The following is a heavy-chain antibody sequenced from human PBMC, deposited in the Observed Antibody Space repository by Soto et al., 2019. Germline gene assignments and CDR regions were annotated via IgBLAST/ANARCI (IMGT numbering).Heavy chain of an antibody. CDR2: ISKDGSVK. CDR3: ATIAVTGRHYFDY. D-gene: IGHD6-19*01. V-gene: IGHV3-30*03. CDR1: GFTFSNFG. Sequence: PGGSLRLSCAASGFTFSNFGTHWVRQAPGKGLEWVAVISKDGSVKYYADSVKGRFTISRDNSKNTLSLQMDSLGAEDTALYYCATIAVTGRHYFDYWGQGALVTVSS. J-gene: IGHJ4*02.